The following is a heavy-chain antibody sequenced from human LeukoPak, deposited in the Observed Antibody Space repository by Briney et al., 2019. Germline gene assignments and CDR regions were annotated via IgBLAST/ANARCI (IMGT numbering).Heavy chain of an antibody. CDR1: GYTFTGYY. CDR2: INPNSGGT. Sequence: ASVKVSCKASGYTFTGYYMHWVRQAPGQGLEWMGWINPNSGGTNYAQKFQGRVTMTRDTSISTAYMELSRLRAEDTALYYCAKVGQRFSTAFDIWGQGTMVTVSS. V-gene: IGHV1-2*02. CDR3: AKVGQRFSTAFDI. D-gene: IGHD2-2*01. J-gene: IGHJ3*02.